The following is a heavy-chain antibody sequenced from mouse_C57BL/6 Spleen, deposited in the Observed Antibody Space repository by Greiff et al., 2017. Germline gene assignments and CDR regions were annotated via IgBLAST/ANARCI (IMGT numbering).Heavy chain of an antibody. CDR1: GYTFTSYW. Sequence: VQLQQPGAELVLPGASVKLSCKASGYTFTSYWMHWVKQRPGQGLEWIGEIDPSDSYTNYNPKFKGKSTLTVDKSSSTAYMQLSSLTSEDSAFYYCARGGYYYGSSYYAMDYWGQGTSVTVSS. D-gene: IGHD1-1*01. V-gene: IGHV1-69*01. CDR3: ARGGYYYGSSYYAMDY. J-gene: IGHJ4*01. CDR2: IDPSDSYT.